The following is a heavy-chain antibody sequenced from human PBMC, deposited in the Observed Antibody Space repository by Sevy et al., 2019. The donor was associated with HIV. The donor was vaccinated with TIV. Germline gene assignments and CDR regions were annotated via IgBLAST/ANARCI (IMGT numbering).Heavy chain of an antibody. D-gene: IGHD4-17*01. CDR2: ISYDGSDK. Sequence: GGSLRLSCTASGFAFTNYYAMHWFRQAPGKGLEWVALISYDGSDKFYADSVKGRFTITRDNFKNTLYLQMNGLTTEDTAVYYCARPRANYVDHYFFYAMDVWGQGTTVTVSS. CDR1: GFAFTNYYA. V-gene: IGHV3-30-3*01. CDR3: ARPRANYVDHYFFYAMDV. J-gene: IGHJ6*02.